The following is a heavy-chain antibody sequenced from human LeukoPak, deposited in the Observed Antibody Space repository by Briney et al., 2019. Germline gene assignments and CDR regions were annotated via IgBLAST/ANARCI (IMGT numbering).Heavy chain of an antibody. CDR1: GFTFSNYW. CDR2: IKQDGSEK. V-gene: IGHV3-7*04. Sequence: RPGGSLGLSCAASGFTFSNYWMSWVRQAPGKGLEWVAKIKQDGSEKYYVDSVKGRFTISRDNAKNSLYLQMNSLKAEETAVYYCARVSLLTGYHWGQGSLVTVSS. J-gene: IGHJ5*02. CDR3: ARVSLLTGYH. D-gene: IGHD3-9*01.